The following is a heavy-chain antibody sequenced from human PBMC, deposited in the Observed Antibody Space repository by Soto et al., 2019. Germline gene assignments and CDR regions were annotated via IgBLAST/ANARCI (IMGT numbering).Heavy chain of an antibody. Sequence: PGGSLRLSCAASGFTFSSYWMSWVRQAPGKGLEWVANIKQDGSEKYYVDSVKGRFTISRDNAKNSLYLQMNSLRAEDTAVYYCATHPIITMVRGVIPRDYYYYYMDVWGKGTTVTVSS. CDR2: IKQDGSEK. CDR3: ATHPIITMVRGVIPRDYYYYYMDV. V-gene: IGHV3-7*01. CDR1: GFTFSSYW. D-gene: IGHD3-10*01. J-gene: IGHJ6*03.